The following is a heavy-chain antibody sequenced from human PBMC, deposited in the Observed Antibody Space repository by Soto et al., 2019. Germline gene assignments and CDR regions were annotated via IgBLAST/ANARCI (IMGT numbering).Heavy chain of an antibody. CDR2: IGTAGDT. CDR3: AKPMALGYCSSTSCYGPLDY. V-gene: IGHV3-13*01. Sequence: HPGGSLRLSCAASGFTFSSYDMHGVRQATGKGLEWVSAIGTAGDTYYPGSVKGRFTISRDNSKNTLYLQMNSLRAEDTAVYYCAKPMALGYCSSTSCYGPLDYWGQGTLVTVSS. J-gene: IGHJ4*02. D-gene: IGHD2-2*01. CDR1: GFTFSSYD.